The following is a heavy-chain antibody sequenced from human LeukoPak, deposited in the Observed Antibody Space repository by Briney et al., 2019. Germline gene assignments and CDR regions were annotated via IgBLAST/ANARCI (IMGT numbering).Heavy chain of an antibody. CDR2: ISAYNGNT. CDR3: ARVPIDRNYYDILTGYGKNFDY. CDR1: GYTFTSYG. J-gene: IGHJ4*02. D-gene: IGHD3-9*01. V-gene: IGHV1-18*01. Sequence: ASVKVSCEASGYTFTSYGISWVRQAPGQGLEWMGWISAYNGNTNYAQKLQGRVTMTTDTSTSTAYMELRSLRSDDTAVYYCARVPIDRNYYDILTGYGKNFDYWGQGILVTVSS.